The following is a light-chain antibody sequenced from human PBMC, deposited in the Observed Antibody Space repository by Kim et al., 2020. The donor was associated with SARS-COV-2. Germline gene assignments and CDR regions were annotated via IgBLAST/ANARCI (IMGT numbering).Light chain of an antibody. V-gene: IGLV3-1*01. CDR3: QAWDSSSWV. CDR1: KLGDKY. CDR2: QDS. Sequence: SYELTQPPSVSVSPGQTASITCSGDKLGDKYACWYQQKPGQSPVLVIYQDSKRPSVIPERFSGSNSGNTATLTISGTQAMDEADYYCQAWDSSSWVFGGGTQLTVL. J-gene: IGLJ3*02.